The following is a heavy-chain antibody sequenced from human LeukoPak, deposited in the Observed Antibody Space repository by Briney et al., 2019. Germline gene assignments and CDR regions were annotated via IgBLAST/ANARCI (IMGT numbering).Heavy chain of an antibody. V-gene: IGHV3-30*04. J-gene: IGHJ4*02. CDR2: ISYDGSNK. D-gene: IGHD6-19*01. CDR3: ARGQGCFGY. Sequence: GRSLRLSCAASGFTFSSYAMHWVRQAPGKGLEWVAVISYDGSNKYYADSVKGRFTISRDNSKNTLYLQMNSLRAEDTAVYYCARGQGCFGYWGQGTLVTVSS. CDR1: GFTFSSYA.